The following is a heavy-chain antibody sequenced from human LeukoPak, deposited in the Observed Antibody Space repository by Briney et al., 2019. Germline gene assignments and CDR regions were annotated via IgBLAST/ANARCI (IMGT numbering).Heavy chain of an antibody. CDR1: GYTFTDYY. CDR2: INPNSGGS. CDR3: ARGLAARDIDY. D-gene: IGHD2-15*01. Sequence: AXVKVSCKVSGYTFTDYYLHWVRQAPGQGLGWMGRINPNSGGSNHAQNFQGRVTMTRDTSISTAYMEVSSLRNDDTAVYYCARGLAARDIDYWGQGTLVTVSS. J-gene: IGHJ4*02. V-gene: IGHV1-2*06.